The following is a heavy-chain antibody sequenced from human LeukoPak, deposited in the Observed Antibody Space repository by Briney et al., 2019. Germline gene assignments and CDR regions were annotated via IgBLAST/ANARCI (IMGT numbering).Heavy chain of an antibody. D-gene: IGHD5-24*01. CDR1: GYSLITPGVG. Sequence: ESGPTLVKPTQTLTLTWTFSGYSLITPGVGVGWIRQPPGKALEWLALIYWNDDKRYSPSLKSRLTITKDTSKNQVVLTMTNMDPVDTATYYCAHIPREGNWFDPWGQGTLVTVSS. CDR3: AHIPREGNWFDP. CDR2: IYWNDDK. V-gene: IGHV2-5*01. J-gene: IGHJ5*02.